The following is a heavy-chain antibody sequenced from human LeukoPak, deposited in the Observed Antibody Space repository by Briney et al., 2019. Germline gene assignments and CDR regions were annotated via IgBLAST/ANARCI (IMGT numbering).Heavy chain of an antibody. CDR2: INHSGGT. Sequence: SETLSLTCAVFGGSFSGHYWTWIRQPPGKGLEWIGEINHSGGTNYNPSLKSRVTISVDTSKNQFSLKLSSLTAADTAVYYCARPTSWVNYFDPWGQGTPVTVSS. V-gene: IGHV4-34*01. D-gene: IGHD1-7*01. CDR1: GGSFSGHY. J-gene: IGHJ5*02. CDR3: ARPTSWVNYFDP.